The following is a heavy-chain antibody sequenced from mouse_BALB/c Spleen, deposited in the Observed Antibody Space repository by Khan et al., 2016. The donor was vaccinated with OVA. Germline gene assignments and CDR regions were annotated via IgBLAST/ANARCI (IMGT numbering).Heavy chain of an antibody. CDR1: GLSLTSYG. D-gene: IGHD1-2*01. CDR2: IWGEGRT. V-gene: IGHV2-3*01. Sequence: GLRREAGPGLVAPSQSLSITCTVSGLSLTSYGVNWVRQPPGKGLEWLGVIWGEGRTNYHSTLMSRLSTSKDNPQSQVFLKLGILQTDDTASYYCAKWGTANYYAMNYRGQGTSVTVSS. CDR3: AKWGTANYYAMNY. J-gene: IGHJ4*01.